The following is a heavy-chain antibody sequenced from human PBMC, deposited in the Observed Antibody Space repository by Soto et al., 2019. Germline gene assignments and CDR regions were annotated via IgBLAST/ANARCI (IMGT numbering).Heavy chain of an antibody. J-gene: IGHJ2*01. V-gene: IGHV4-59*01. CDR3: ARYIAVAGWYFDL. CDR2: IYYSGST. D-gene: IGHD6-19*01. Sequence: QVQLQESGPGLVKPSETLSLTCTVSGGSISSYYWSWIRQPPGKGLEWIGYIYYSGSTNYNPSLKSRVTISVDTSKNQFSLKLSSVTAADTAVYYCARYIAVAGWYFDLWGRGTLVTVSS. CDR1: GGSISSYY.